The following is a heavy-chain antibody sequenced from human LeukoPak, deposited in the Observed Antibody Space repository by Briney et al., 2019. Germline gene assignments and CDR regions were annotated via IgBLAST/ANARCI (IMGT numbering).Heavy chain of an antibody. D-gene: IGHD4-4*01. Sequence: PGGSLRLSCAASGFTFSSYAMSSVRQAPGKGLEWVSTISGSGGSTYYADSVKGRFTISRDNSKNTLYLQMNSLRAEDTAVYYCAKDLHDYKPQRFDYWGQGTLVTVSS. CDR1: GFTFSSYA. CDR3: AKDLHDYKPQRFDY. J-gene: IGHJ4*02. V-gene: IGHV3-23*01. CDR2: ISGSGGST.